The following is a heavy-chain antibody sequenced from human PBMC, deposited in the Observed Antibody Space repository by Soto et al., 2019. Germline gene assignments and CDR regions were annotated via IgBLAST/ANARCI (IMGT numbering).Heavy chain of an antibody. CDR3: AKDGDSSGSYYNTYFDC. Sequence: EVQLVESGGGLVQPGRSLRLSCAASGFTFDDYAMHWVRQAPGKGLEWVSGISWNSGSIGYADSVKGRFTISRDNAKNSLYLQMNSLRAEDTALYYCAKDGDSSGSYYNTYFDCWGQGTLVTVSS. CDR2: ISWNSGSI. D-gene: IGHD3-10*01. V-gene: IGHV3-9*01. J-gene: IGHJ4*02. CDR1: GFTFDDYA.